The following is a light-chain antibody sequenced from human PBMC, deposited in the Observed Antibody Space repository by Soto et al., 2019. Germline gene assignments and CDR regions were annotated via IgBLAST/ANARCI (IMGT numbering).Light chain of an antibody. CDR3: CSYAGSNTYV. Sequence: QSALTQPASVSGSPGQSITISCTGTSSDVWNYNLVSWYQQHPGKAPKVMIYAGSNRPSGVSHRFSGFKSGNTASLTISGLQAEDEADYHCCSYAGSNTYVFGTGTKLTVL. CDR2: AGS. V-gene: IGLV2-23*01. CDR1: SSDVWNYNL. J-gene: IGLJ1*01.